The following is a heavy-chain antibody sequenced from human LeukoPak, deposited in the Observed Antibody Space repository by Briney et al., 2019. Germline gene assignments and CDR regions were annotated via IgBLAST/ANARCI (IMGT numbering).Heavy chain of an antibody. CDR2: ISAYNGNT. CDR3: ARAYHLGIVGASNNWFDP. V-gene: IGHV1-18*01. J-gene: IGHJ5*02. Sequence: ASVKVSCKASGYTFTSYGISWVRQAPGQGLEWMGWISAYNGNTNYAQKLQGRVTMTTDTSTSTAYMELRSLRSDDTAVYYCARAYHLGIVGASNNWFDPWGQGTLVTVSS. D-gene: IGHD1-26*01. CDR1: GYTFTSYG.